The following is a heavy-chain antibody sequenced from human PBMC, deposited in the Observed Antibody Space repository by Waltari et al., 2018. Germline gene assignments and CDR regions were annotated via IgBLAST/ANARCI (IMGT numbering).Heavy chain of an antibody. CDR1: GYTLTELS. D-gene: IGHD3-3*01. J-gene: IGHJ4*02. V-gene: IGHV1-24*01. Sequence: QVQPEQSGAEVKKPGASVKVSCKVVGYTLTELSMHWVRQPPGKGLEWVGGLGPEDGEAVLEQKFQGRLTLTEDTPANTAYMELTSLTSEDTAVYYCASGLIIPGRFRLGYWGQGTLVTVSA. CDR3: ASGLIIPGRFRLGY. CDR2: LGPEDGEA.